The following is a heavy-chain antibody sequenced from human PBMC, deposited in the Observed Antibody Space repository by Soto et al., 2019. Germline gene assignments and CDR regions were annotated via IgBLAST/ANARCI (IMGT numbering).Heavy chain of an antibody. J-gene: IGHJ4*02. Sequence: QITLKESGPTLVKPTQTLTLTCTFSGFSLSTSGVGVGWIRQPPGKALEWLALIYWDDDKRYSPSLKSRLTXSMXTSRKQVVLTMTNMDPVDTATYYCAHRPRLRYFDSWGQGTLVTVSS. CDR1: GFSLSTSGVG. CDR3: AHRPRLRYFDS. CDR2: IYWDDDK. D-gene: IGHD4-17*01. V-gene: IGHV2-5*02.